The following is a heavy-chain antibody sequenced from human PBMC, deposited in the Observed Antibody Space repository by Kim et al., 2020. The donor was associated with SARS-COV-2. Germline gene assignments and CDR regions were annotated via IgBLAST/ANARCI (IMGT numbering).Heavy chain of an antibody. CDR3: VKSSNWYKGPFDY. V-gene: IGHV3-23*01. CDR1: GFIFKNYV. Sequence: GGSLRLSCAASGFIFKNYVMNWVRQTPGKGLEWVASSSGSAANTKYADSVRGRFTISRDNSKNTLSLQMDTLSGDDTAVYYCVKSSNWYKGPFDYWGQGTLVTVSS. CDR2: SSGSAANT. D-gene: IGHD6-13*01. J-gene: IGHJ4*02.